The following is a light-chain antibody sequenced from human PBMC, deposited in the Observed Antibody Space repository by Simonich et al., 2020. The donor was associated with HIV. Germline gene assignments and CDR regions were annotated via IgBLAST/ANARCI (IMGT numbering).Light chain of an antibody. Sequence: DIQMTQSPSSLSSSVGDIVTITCRARQSISTYLHWYQLKPGKAPNLLIYAASCLQSGVPSRFSGSGSGTEFTLTISSLQPDDFATYYCQQYHIYPYTFGQGTKLESK. V-gene: IGKV1-16*01. J-gene: IGKJ2*01. CDR1: QSISTY. CDR3: QQYHIYPYT. CDR2: AAS.